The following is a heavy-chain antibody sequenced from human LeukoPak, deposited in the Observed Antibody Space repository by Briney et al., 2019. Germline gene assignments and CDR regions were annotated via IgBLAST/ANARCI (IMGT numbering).Heavy chain of an antibody. CDR2: ISSSSSYI. D-gene: IGHD4-23*01. J-gene: IGHJ4*02. V-gene: IGHV3-21*01. Sequence: GGSLRLSCAASGFTFSSYSMNWVRQAPGKGLEWVSSISSSSSYIYYADSVKGRFTISRDNAKSSLYLQMNSLRAEDTAVYYCARDRDYGGNSGLIWGQGTLVTVSS. CDR3: ARDRDYGGNSGLI. CDR1: GFTFSSYS.